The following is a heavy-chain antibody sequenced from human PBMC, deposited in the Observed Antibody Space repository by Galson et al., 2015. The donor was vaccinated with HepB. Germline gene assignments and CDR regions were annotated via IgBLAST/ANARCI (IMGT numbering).Heavy chain of an antibody. CDR1: GFTFSSYA. J-gene: IGHJ4*02. V-gene: IGHV3-30-3*01. Sequence: SLRLSCAASGFTFSSYAMHWVRQAPGKGLEWVAVISYDGSNKYYADSVKGRFTISRDNSKNTLYLQMNSLRAEDTAVYYCARGGKWLVQGLDYWGQGTLVTVSS. CDR3: ARGGKWLVQGLDY. CDR2: ISYDGSNK. D-gene: IGHD6-19*01.